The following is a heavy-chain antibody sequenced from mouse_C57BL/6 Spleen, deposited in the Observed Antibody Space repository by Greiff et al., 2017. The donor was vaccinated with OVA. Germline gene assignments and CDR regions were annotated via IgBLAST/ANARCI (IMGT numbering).Heavy chain of an antibody. Sequence: QVQLQQSGPELVKPGASVKISCKASGYAFSSSWMNWVKQRPGKGLEWIGRIYPGDGDTNYNGKFKGKATLTADKSSSTAYMQLSSLTSEDSAVYFCARSDYYGSSQGDFAYWGQGTLVTVSA. D-gene: IGHD1-1*01. V-gene: IGHV1-82*01. J-gene: IGHJ3*01. CDR1: GYAFSSSW. CDR2: IYPGDGDT. CDR3: ARSDYYGSSQGDFAY.